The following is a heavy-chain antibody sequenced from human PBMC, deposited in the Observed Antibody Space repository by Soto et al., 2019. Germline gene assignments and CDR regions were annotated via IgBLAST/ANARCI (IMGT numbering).Heavy chain of an antibody. Sequence: PSETLSLTCTVSGGTLSSYYWSWIRQHPGKGLEWIGYIYHSGSTNYNPSLKSRVTISVDKSKNQFSLKLSSVTAADTAVYYCARSVFPWGQGTLVTVSS. J-gene: IGHJ5*02. CDR2: IYHSGST. CDR1: GGTLSSYY. V-gene: IGHV4-59*12. CDR3: ARSVFP.